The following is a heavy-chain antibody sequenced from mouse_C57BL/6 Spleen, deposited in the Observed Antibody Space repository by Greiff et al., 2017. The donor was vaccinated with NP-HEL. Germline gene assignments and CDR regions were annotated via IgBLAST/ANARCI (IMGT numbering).Heavy chain of an antibody. CDR1: GYAFSSSW. Sequence: VQLQQSGPELVKPGASVKISCKASGYAFSSSWMNWVKQRPGKGLEWIGRIYPGDGDTNYNGKFKGKATLTADKSSSTAYMQPSSLTSEDSAVYFCARDGYYEGFAYWGQGTLVTVSA. D-gene: IGHD2-3*01. V-gene: IGHV1-82*01. CDR2: IYPGDGDT. CDR3: ARDGYYEGFAY. J-gene: IGHJ3*01.